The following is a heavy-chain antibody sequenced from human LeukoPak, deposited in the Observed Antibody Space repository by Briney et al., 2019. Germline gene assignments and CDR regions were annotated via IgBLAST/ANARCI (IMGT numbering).Heavy chain of an antibody. CDR3: ARGSYGDYDY. V-gene: IGHV3-48*04. Sequence: GGSLRLSCAASGFTFTSSAMSWVRQAPGKGLEWVSYITSSSSTISYAVSVKGRFTISRDNAKNSLFLQMNSLRAEDTAVYYCARGSYGDYDYWGQGTLVTVSS. J-gene: IGHJ4*02. D-gene: IGHD4-17*01. CDR1: GFTFTSSA. CDR2: ITSSSSTI.